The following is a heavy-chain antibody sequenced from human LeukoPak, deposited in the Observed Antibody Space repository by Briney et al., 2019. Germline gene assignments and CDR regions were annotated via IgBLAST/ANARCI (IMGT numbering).Heavy chain of an antibody. V-gene: IGHV3-30-3*01. CDR1: GFTFSSYA. J-gene: IGHJ3*02. CDR2: ISYDGSNK. Sequence: GRSLRLSCAASGFTFSSYAMHWVRQAPGKGLEWVAVISYDGSNKYYADSVKGRFTISRDNSKNTLYLQMNSLRAEDTAVYYCARDRLDALDIWGQGTMVTVSS. CDR3: ARDRLDALDI. D-gene: IGHD6-6*01.